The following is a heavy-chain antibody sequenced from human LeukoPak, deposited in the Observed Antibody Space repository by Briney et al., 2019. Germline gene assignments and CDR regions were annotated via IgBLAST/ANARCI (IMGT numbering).Heavy chain of an antibody. CDR2: ICDSGRTI. J-gene: IGHJ4*02. CDR1: GFTFSDYY. D-gene: IGHD3-22*01. V-gene: IGHV3-11*01. CDR3: ARDRLGDYDHSGYYDK. Sequence: GGALRLSFAASGFTFSDYYMSWIRQAPGKGVEGVSYICDSGRTIYYADSVKGRFTISRDNAKNSVYLQMNNLRAEDTAVYYCARDRLGDYDHSGYYDKWGQGTLVTVSS.